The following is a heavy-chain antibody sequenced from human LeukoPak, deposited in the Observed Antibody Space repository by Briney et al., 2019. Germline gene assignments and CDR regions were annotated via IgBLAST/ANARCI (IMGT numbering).Heavy chain of an antibody. V-gene: IGHV3-21*01. CDR1: GFTFSSYS. CDR2: ISSSSSYI. Sequence: PGGSLRLSCAASGFTFSSYSMNWVRQAPGKGLECVSSISSSSSYIYYADSVRGRFTISRDNAKNSLYLQMNSLRAEDTAVYYCARDQVGATAMGYWGQGTLVTVSS. J-gene: IGHJ4*02. D-gene: IGHD1-26*01. CDR3: ARDQVGATAMGY.